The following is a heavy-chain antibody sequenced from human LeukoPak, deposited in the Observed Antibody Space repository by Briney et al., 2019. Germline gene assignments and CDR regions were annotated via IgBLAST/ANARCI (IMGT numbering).Heavy chain of an antibody. V-gene: IGHV4-59*01. Sequence: PSETLSLTCTVSGVSISSYYWSWIRQPPGKGLEWIGYIYYSGSTNYNPSLKSRVTISVDTSKNQFSLKLSSVTAADTAVYYCARVRWFGELGAYYYYMDVWGKGTTVTVSS. J-gene: IGHJ6*03. D-gene: IGHD3-10*01. CDR1: GVSISSYY. CDR3: ARVRWFGELGAYYYYMDV. CDR2: IYYSGST.